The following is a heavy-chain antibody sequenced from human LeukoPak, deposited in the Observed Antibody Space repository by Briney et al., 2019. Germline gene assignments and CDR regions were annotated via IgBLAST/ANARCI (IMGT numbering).Heavy chain of an antibody. Sequence: LPGGSLRLSCAASGFTFSSYSMNWVRQAPGKGLEWVSVISASGDSTSYADSVKGRVTISRDNSRNTLYLQLSSLRVEDTALYYCAKGPYNSRWSNWFDPWGQGTLVTVSS. CDR1: GFTFSSYS. V-gene: IGHV3-23*01. D-gene: IGHD6-13*01. CDR2: ISASGDST. CDR3: AKGPYNSRWSNWFDP. J-gene: IGHJ5*02.